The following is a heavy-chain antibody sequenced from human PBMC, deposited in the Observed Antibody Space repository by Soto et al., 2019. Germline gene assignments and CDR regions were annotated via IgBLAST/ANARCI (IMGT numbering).Heavy chain of an antibody. CDR2: IYSGGST. J-gene: IGHJ4*02. CDR3: ARDAGCSGGSCYYGFDY. Sequence: HPGGSLRLSCAASGFTFSSNYMSWVRQAPGKGLEWVSVIYSGGSTYYADSVKGRFTISRDNSKNTLYLQMNSLRAEDTAVYYCARDAGCSGGSCYYGFDYWGQGTLVTVSS. V-gene: IGHV3-66*01. CDR1: GFTFSSNY. D-gene: IGHD2-15*01.